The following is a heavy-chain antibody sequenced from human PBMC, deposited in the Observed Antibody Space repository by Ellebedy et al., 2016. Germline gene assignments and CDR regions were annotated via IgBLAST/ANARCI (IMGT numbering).Heavy chain of an antibody. CDR2: IATDSHNA. J-gene: IGHJ4*02. CDR1: GYTFTGYG. Sequence: ASVKVSXKTSGYTFTGYGISWVRQAPGQGLEWMGWIATDSHNAEYPQKFRGRVTMTTDTSTSTAYMELRRLRSDDTAIYYCARRGGTDYGDYWGQGTLVTVSS. D-gene: IGHD3-16*01. CDR3: ARRGGTDYGDY. V-gene: IGHV1-18*04.